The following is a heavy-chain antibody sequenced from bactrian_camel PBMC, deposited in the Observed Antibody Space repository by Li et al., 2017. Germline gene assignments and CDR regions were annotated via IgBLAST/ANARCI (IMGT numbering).Heavy chain of an antibody. V-gene: IGHV3S53*01. Sequence: HVQLVESGGGSVQTGGSLRLSCTVSGPTYSVNCMGWFRQAPGKEREEVATMDRQSGSAYYRRPVRGRFTMSQNNAKNTVYLQMNDLKPEDTAIYYCAAGKGYSCYSGSLEADLRFNYWGQGTQVTVS. CDR3: AAGKGYSCYSGSLEADLRFNY. CDR2: MDRQSGSA. D-gene: IGHD3*01. J-gene: IGHJ4*01. CDR1: GPTYSVNC.